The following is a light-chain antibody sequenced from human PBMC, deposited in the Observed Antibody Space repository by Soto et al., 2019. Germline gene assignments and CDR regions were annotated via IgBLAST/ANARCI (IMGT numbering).Light chain of an antibody. CDR3: AAWDGRLNVYG. V-gene: IGLV1-44*01. CDR2: TNS. J-gene: IGLJ1*01. CDR1: SSSIGSNS. Sequence: QSVLTQPPSASGTPGQRVTISCSGSSSSIGSNSVNWYQQLPRTAPKVLIYTNSQRPSGVPDRFSGSKSGTSASLAIGGLQPEDEANYYCAAWDGRLNVYGFGTGTTLTVL.